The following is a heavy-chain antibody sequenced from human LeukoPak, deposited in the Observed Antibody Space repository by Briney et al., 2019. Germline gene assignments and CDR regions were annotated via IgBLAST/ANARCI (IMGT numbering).Heavy chain of an antibody. Sequence: PGGSLRLSCAASGFPFSNYWMHWVRQAPGKGLVWVSRVNSDGSTTNYADSLKGRFTISRDNAENTLYMRMNSLRPEDTAVYYCARGYYSSSRIDNWGQGTLVP. J-gene: IGHJ4*02. D-gene: IGHD6-19*01. CDR3: ARGYYSSSRIDN. V-gene: IGHV3-74*01. CDR1: GFPFSNYW. CDR2: VNSDGSTT.